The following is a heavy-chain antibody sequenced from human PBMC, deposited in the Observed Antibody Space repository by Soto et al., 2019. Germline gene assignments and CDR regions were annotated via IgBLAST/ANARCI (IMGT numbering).Heavy chain of an antibody. CDR3: ANSHYSSSDGMDV. Sequence: AGGSLRLSCAASGFTFSSYGMHWVRQAPGKGLEWVAVISYDGSNKYYADSVKGRFTISRDNSKNTLYLQMNSLRAEDTAVYCCANSHYSSSDGMDVWGQGTTVTVSS. CDR2: ISYDGSNK. CDR1: GFTFSSYG. D-gene: IGHD6-13*01. J-gene: IGHJ6*02. V-gene: IGHV3-30*18.